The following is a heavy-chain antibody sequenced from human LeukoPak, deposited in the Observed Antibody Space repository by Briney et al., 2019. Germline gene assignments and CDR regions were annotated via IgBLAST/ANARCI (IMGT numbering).Heavy chain of an antibody. CDR3: ARIVGGAPDC. D-gene: IGHD1-26*01. Sequence: SQTLSLTCTVSGGSISSGGYYWSWIRQHPGKGLEWIGYIYYSGSTYYNPSLKSRVTISVDTSKNQFSLQLNPVTPEDTAVYYCARIVGGAPDCWGQGTLVTVSS. CDR1: GGSISSGGYY. J-gene: IGHJ4*02. CDR2: IYYSGST. V-gene: IGHV4-31*03.